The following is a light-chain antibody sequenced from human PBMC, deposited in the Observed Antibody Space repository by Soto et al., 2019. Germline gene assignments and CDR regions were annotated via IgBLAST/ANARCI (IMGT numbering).Light chain of an antibody. V-gene: IGLV2-8*01. CDR2: EVN. CDR3: SSYAGSSTV. J-gene: IGLJ1*01. CDR1: SSDVGGYNY. Sequence: QSALTQPPSASGSPGQSVAISCTGTSSDVGGYNYVSWYQQHPGKAPKLLIYEVNKRPSGVPDRFSGSKSGNTASLAVSGLQAEDAADYYGSSYAGSSTVFGTGTKLTVL.